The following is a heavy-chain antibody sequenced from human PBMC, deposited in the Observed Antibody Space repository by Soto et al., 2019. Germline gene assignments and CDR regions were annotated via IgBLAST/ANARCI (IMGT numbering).Heavy chain of an antibody. J-gene: IGHJ6*04. CDR2: IIPIFGTA. CDR3: ARGSDDSRGSNWVFHNGMDV. V-gene: IGHV1-69*13. D-gene: IGHD3-22*01. Sequence: ASVKVSCKASGGTFSSYAISWVRQAPGQGLEWMGGIIPIFGTANYAQKFQGRVTITADESTSTAYMELSSLRSEDTAVYYCARGSDDSRGSNWVFHNGMDVCHKVPTVALSS. CDR1: GGTFSSYA.